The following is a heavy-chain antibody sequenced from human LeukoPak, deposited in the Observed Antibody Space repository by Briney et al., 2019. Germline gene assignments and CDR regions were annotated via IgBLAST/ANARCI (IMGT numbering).Heavy chain of an antibody. D-gene: IGHD5-12*01. CDR1: GGSVSSGSYY. Sequence: SETLSLTCTVSGGSVSSGSYYWSWIRQPPGKGLEWIGYIYYSGSTNYNPSLKSRVTISVDTSKKQFSLKLSSVTAADTAVYYCARYEVPTIGALDIWGQGTMVTVSS. CDR2: IYYSGST. J-gene: IGHJ3*02. V-gene: IGHV4-61*01. CDR3: ARYEVPTIGALDI.